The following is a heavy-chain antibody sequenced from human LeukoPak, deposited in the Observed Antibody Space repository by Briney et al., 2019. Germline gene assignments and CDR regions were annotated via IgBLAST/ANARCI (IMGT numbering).Heavy chain of an antibody. J-gene: IGHJ6*02. V-gene: IGHV3-7*03. CDR2: VNRDGSET. Sequence: GGSLRLSGAASGFASSSHWMTWVRQVPGRGPEWVANVNRDGSETYYLDSVKGRFTISKDNAKNSLYLQMNSLRAEDTALYHCARNNGMDVWGQGTTVIVSS. CDR1: GFASSSHW. CDR3: ARNNGMDV.